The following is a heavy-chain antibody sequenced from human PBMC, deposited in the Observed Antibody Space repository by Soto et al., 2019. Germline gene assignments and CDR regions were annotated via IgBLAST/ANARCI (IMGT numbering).Heavy chain of an antibody. D-gene: IGHD6-13*01. CDR2: ISAYNGNT. Sequence: GASVKVSCKASGYTFTSYGISWVRQAPGQGLEWMGWISAYNGNTNYAQKLQGRVTMTTDTSTSTAYMELRSLRSDDTAVYYCARDHRSIAAAGTGWFDPWGQGTLVTVS. J-gene: IGHJ5*02. V-gene: IGHV1-18*01. CDR3: ARDHRSIAAAGTGWFDP. CDR1: GYTFTSYG.